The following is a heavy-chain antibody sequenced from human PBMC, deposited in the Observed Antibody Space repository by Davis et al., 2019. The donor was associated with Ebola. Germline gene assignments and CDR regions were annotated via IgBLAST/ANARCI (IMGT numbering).Heavy chain of an antibody. D-gene: IGHD6-13*01. Sequence: AASVKVSCKASGGTFSSYAISWVRQAPGQGLEWMGGIIPIFGTANYAQKFQGRVTITADKSTSTAYMELSSLRSEDTAVYYCATRPAYSSSWGYFDYWGQGTLVTVSS. CDR3: ATRPAYSSSWGYFDY. CDR2: IIPIFGTA. CDR1: GGTFSSYA. J-gene: IGHJ4*02. V-gene: IGHV1-69*06.